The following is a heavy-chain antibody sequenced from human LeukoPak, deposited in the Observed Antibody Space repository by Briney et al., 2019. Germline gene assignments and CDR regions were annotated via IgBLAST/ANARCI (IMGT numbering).Heavy chain of an antibody. V-gene: IGHV4-30-2*01. Sequence: SETLSLTCRVSGGSISSGGYSWSWIRQPPGKGLEWIGYIYHSGSTYYNPSLKSRVTISVDRSKNQFSLKLSSVTAADTAVYYCASTRGCSGGSCHFDYWGQGTLVTVSS. CDR2: IYHSGST. J-gene: IGHJ4*02. CDR1: GGSISSGGYS. CDR3: ASTRGCSGGSCHFDY. D-gene: IGHD2-15*01.